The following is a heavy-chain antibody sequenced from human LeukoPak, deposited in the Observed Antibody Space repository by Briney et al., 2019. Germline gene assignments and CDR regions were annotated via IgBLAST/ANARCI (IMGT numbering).Heavy chain of an antibody. J-gene: IGHJ4*02. CDR2: ISAYNGNT. CDR1: GYTFTSYG. CDR3: ARGPRITMVRGVVPFDY. D-gene: IGHD3-10*01. Sequence: ASVKVSCKASGYTFTSYGISWVRQAPGQGLEWMGWISAYNGNTNYAQKLQGRVTMTTDTSTSTAYMELRSLRSDDTAVYYCARGPRITMVRGVVPFDYWGQGNLVTVSS. V-gene: IGHV1-18*01.